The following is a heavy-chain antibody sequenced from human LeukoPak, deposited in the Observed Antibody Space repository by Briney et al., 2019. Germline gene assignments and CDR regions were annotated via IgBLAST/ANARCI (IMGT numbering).Heavy chain of an antibody. CDR2: VKSDGSRT. J-gene: IGHJ3*02. CDR1: GFTFRSHW. V-gene: IGHV3-74*01. CDR3: ARRDVFDI. Sequence: GGSLRLSCVPSGFTFRSHWMHWVRRALGKGLVWVSQVKSDGSRTSYAHSVQGRFTIPRDNAKTPVDPQMNSLGAEDTAVYYCARRDVFDIWGQGTMVTVSS.